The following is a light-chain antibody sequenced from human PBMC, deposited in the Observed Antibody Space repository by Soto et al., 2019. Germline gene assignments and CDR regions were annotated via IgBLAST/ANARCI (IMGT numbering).Light chain of an antibody. Sequence: EIVLTQSPGTLSLSPGERATLSCRASQSVSSSYLAWYQQKPGQAPRLLIYGSSSRATGIPGRFSGSGSGTDFTLTISSLEPEDFAVYYCQQYGSSPPVTFGGGTKVEIK. CDR1: QSVSSSY. CDR2: GSS. CDR3: QQYGSSPPVT. V-gene: IGKV3-20*01. J-gene: IGKJ4*01.